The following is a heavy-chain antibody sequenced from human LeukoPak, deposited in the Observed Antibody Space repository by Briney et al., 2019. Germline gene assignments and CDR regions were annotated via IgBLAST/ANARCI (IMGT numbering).Heavy chain of an antibody. V-gene: IGHV3-48*01. CDR3: ARDLGLPLYDYSGY. CDR1: GFTFSSYS. J-gene: IGHJ4*02. D-gene: IGHD3-16*01. Sequence: GGSLRLSCAASGFTFSSYSMNWVRQAPGKGLEWVSYISSSSSTIYYADSVKGRFTISRDNAKNSLYLQINSLRAEDTAVYYCARDLGLPLYDYSGYWGQGTLVTVSS. CDR2: ISSSSSTI.